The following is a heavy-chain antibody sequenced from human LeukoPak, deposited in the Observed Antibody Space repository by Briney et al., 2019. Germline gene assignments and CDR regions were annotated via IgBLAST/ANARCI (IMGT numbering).Heavy chain of an antibody. J-gene: IGHJ6*03. Sequence: PGGSLRLSCAASGFTFSSYSMNWVRQAPGKGLEWVSGINWNGGSTGYADSVKGRFTISRDNAKNSLYLQMNSLRAEDTALYYCARSDGDYYYYYYMDVWGKGTTVTVSS. CDR2: INWNGGST. D-gene: IGHD4-17*01. CDR3: ARSDGDYYYYYYMDV. V-gene: IGHV3-20*04. CDR1: GFTFSSYS.